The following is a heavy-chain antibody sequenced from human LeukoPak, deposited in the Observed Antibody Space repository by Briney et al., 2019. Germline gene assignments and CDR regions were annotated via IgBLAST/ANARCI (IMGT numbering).Heavy chain of an antibody. Sequence: ASVTVSCTASGYTFTVHYMHWVRQAPGQGLEWMGWINPNSGGTNYAQKFQGWVTMTRDTSISTAYMELSRLTSDDTAVYYCARDVDGMDVWGKGTTVTVSS. V-gene: IGHV1-2*04. J-gene: IGHJ6*04. CDR1: GYTFTVHY. CDR3: ARDVDGMDV. CDR2: INPNSGGT.